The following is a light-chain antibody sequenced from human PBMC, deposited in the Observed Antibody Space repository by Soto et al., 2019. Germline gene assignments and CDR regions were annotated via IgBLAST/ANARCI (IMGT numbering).Light chain of an antibody. J-gene: IGKJ1*01. CDR2: KAS. Sequence: DIQMTQSPSTLSGSVGDRVTITCRDSQTISSWLAWYQQTPGKAPKILIYKASTLKSGVPSRFSGSGAGTEFTRTISSLQPDDFATYYCQHYNSYSEAFGQGTKVDIK. CDR3: QHYNSYSEA. CDR1: QTISSW. V-gene: IGKV1-5*03.